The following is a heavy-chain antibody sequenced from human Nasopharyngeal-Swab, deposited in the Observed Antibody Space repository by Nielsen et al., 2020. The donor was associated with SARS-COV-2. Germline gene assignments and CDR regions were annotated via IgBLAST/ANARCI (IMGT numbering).Heavy chain of an antibody. CDR2: ISSSGDKT. V-gene: IGHV3-23*01. J-gene: IGHJ4*02. CDR1: GFTFNTYA. D-gene: IGHD6-19*01. Sequence: GGSLRLSCVASGFTFNTYAMSWLRQALGKGPEWVAGISSSGDKTYYTDSVRGRFTISRDNSKNTVHLQMNSLRAEDTATYYCANNRLGVAATFDNWGQGTLVTVSS. CDR3: ANNRLGVAATFDN.